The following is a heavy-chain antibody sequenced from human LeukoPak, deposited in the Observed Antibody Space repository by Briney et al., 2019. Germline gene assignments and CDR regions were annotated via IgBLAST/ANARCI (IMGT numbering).Heavy chain of an antibody. CDR1: GGSISTQY. V-gene: IGHV4-4*07. J-gene: IGHJ3*02. Sequence: SETLSLTCTVSGGSISTQYWSWIRQPAGKELEWIGRIYSSGRTNYNPSLKSRVSMSVDTSKNEFSLKLSSVTAADTAVYYCARHSGASDIWGQGTMVTVSS. CDR3: ARHSGASDI. D-gene: IGHD3-10*01. CDR2: IYSSGRT.